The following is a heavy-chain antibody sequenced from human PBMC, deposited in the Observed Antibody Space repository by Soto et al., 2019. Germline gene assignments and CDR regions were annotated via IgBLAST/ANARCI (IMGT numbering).Heavy chain of an antibody. D-gene: IGHD2-2*01. Sequence: PSETLSLTCTVSGGSISSGDYYWSWIRQPPGKGLEWIGYIYYSGSTYYNPSLKSRVTISVDTSKNQFSLKLSSVTAADTAVYYCAREFCISTSCYSGFDPWGQGTLVTVSS. CDR1: GGSISSGDYY. V-gene: IGHV4-30-4*01. J-gene: IGHJ5*02. CDR2: IYYSGST. CDR3: AREFCISTSCYSGFDP.